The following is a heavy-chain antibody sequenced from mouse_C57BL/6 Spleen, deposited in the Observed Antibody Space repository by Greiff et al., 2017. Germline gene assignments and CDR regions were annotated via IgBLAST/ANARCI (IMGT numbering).Heavy chain of an antibody. V-gene: IGHV14-3*01. Sequence: EVKVVESVAELVRPGASVKLSCTASGFNIKNTYMHWVKQRPEQGLEWIGRIDPANGNTKYAPKFQGKATITADTSSNTAYLQLSSLTSEDTAIYYCAHDGYYDWYFDVWGTGTTVTVSS. D-gene: IGHD2-3*01. CDR1: GFNIKNTY. CDR2: IDPANGNT. J-gene: IGHJ1*03. CDR3: AHDGYYDWYFDV.